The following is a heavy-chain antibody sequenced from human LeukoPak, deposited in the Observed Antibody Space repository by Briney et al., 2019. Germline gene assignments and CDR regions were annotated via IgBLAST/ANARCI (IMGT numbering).Heavy chain of an antibody. Sequence: PGGSLRLSCAASGFTFSSYAMHWVRQAPGKGLEWVAVISYDGSNKYYADSVKGRFTISRDNSKNTLYLQVNSLRAEDTAVYYCARDRDSYGGDQFDYWGQGTLVTVSS. J-gene: IGHJ4*02. CDR1: GFTFSSYA. D-gene: IGHD5-18*01. CDR2: ISYDGSNK. V-gene: IGHV3-30-3*01. CDR3: ARDRDSYGGDQFDY.